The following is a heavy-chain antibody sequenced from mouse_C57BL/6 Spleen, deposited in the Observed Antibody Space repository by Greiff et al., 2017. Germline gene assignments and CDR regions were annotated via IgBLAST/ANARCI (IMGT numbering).Heavy chain of an antibody. J-gene: IGHJ2*01. V-gene: IGHV1-72*01. Sequence: QVQLLQPGAELVKPGASVKLSCKASGYTFTSYWMHWVKQRPGRGLEWIGRIDPNSGGTKYNEKFKSKATLTVDKPSSTAYMQLSSLTSEDSAVYYCARDSVFYYGSIAYFDYWGQGTTLTVSS. CDR3: ARDSVFYYGSIAYFDY. CDR1: GYTFTSYW. D-gene: IGHD1-1*01. CDR2: IDPNSGGT.